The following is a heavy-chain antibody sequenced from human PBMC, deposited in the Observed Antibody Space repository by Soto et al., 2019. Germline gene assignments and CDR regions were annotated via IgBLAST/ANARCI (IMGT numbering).Heavy chain of an antibody. CDR3: ARAYSGSYSDY. CDR1: GDSISSTNW. J-gene: IGHJ4*02. CDR2: IYNSGRT. V-gene: IGHV4-4*02. Sequence: QVQLQESGPGLVKPSGTLSLTCAVSGDSISSTNWWTWVRQAPGKGLEWIGEIYNSGRTNYNPSLTSRVPISVDKSKNQFSLKLSSVTAADTAVYYCARAYSGSYSDYWGQGTLVTVSS. D-gene: IGHD1-26*01.